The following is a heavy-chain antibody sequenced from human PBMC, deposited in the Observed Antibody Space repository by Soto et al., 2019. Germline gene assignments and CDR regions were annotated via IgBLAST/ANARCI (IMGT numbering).Heavy chain of an antibody. CDR1: GGSFSGYY. V-gene: IGHV4-34*01. CDR2: INHSGST. CDR3: ARGEGGWKWLQRGKWFDT. Sequence: PSETLSLTCAVYGGSFSGYYWSWIRQPPGKGLEWIGEINHSGSTNYNPSLKSRVTISVDTSKNQFSLKLSSVTAADTAVYYCARGEGGWKWLQRGKWFDTWGQGTLVTVSS. D-gene: IGHD6-19*01. J-gene: IGHJ5*02.